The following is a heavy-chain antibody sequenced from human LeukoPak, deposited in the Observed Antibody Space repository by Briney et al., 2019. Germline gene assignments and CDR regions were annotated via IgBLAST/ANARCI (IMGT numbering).Heavy chain of an antibody. D-gene: IGHD1-26*01. CDR3: ARGSGGIYYGGIDY. CDR1: GGSISSDGYS. J-gene: IGHJ4*02. V-gene: IGHV4-30-2*01. CDR2: IYHSGST. Sequence: SETLSLTCAVSGGSISSDGYSWSWIRQPPGKGLEWIGYIYHSGSTYYNPSLKSRATISVNRSKNQFSLNLSSATAADTAVYYCARGSGGIYYGGIDYWGQGTLVIVSS.